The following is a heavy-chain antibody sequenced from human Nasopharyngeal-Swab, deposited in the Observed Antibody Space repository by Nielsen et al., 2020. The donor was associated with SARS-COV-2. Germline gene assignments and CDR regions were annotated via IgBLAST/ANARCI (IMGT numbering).Heavy chain of an antibody. J-gene: IGHJ4*02. V-gene: IGHV3-21*01. CDR3: ASFWSGYYTPDY. CDR1: GFTFSSYS. Sequence: GESLKISCAASGFTFSSYSMNWVRQAPGKGLKWVSSISSTSSYIYYADSVKGRFTISRDNAKNSLNLQMNSLRAEDTAVYYCASFWSGYYTPDYWGQGTLVTVSS. CDR2: ISSTSSYI. D-gene: IGHD3-3*01.